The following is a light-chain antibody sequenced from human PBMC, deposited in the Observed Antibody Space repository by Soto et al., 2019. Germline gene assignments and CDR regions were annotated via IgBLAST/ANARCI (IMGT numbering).Light chain of an antibody. CDR2: AAS. J-gene: IGKJ1*01. Sequence: DIQMTQSPSSLSAFVGDRVTITCRASQGISNFLAWYQQKPGKVPKLLIYAASTLHSGVPSRFSGSGSGTDFTLTISSLQPEDVATYYWQKYTSAPRTFGQGTKVEVK. V-gene: IGKV1-27*01. CDR3: QKYTSAPRT. CDR1: QGISNF.